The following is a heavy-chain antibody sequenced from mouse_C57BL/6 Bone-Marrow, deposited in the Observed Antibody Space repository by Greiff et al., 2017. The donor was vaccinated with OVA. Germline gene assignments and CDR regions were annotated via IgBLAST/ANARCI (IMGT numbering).Heavy chain of an antibody. CDR2: ISSGGSYT. V-gene: IGHV5-6*02. J-gene: IGHJ3*01. Sequence: DVKLVESGGDLVKPGGSLKLSCAASGFTFSSYGMSWVRQTPDKRLEWVATISSGGSYTYYPDSVKGRFTISRDNAKNTLYLQMSSLKSEDTAMYYSAGRGLLWFAEWGQGTLLTVSA. CDR1: GFTFSSYG. CDR3: AGRGLLWFAE. D-gene: IGHD2-1*01.